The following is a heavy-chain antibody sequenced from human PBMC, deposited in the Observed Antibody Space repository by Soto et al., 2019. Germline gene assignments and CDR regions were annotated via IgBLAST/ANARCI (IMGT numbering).Heavy chain of an antibody. CDR3: VTSLNYDFWRDGGRHYYFDY. J-gene: IGHJ4*02. CDR2: IYHSGST. Sequence: SETLSLTCAVSGGSISSSYWWNWVRQPPGKGLEWIGKIYHSGSTNYNPSLKNRVTISVDKSNNQFSLRLSSVTAADTSVYFCVTSLNYDFWRDGGRHYYFDYWGQGTLVTVSS. V-gene: IGHV4-4*02. CDR1: GGSISSSYW. D-gene: IGHD3-3*01.